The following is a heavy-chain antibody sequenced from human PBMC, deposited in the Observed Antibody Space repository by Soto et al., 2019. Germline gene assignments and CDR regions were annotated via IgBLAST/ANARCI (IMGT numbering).Heavy chain of an antibody. CDR1: GFTFDDYA. J-gene: IGHJ4*02. CDR3: AKSGGGFGELPFDY. Sequence: EVQLVESGGGLVQPGRSLRLSCAASGFTFDDYAMHWVRQAPGKGLEWVSGISWNSGSIGYADSVKGRFTISRDNAKNSLYLQMNSLRAEDTALYYCAKSGGGFGELPFDYWGQGTLVTVSS. V-gene: IGHV3-9*01. D-gene: IGHD3-10*01. CDR2: ISWNSGSI.